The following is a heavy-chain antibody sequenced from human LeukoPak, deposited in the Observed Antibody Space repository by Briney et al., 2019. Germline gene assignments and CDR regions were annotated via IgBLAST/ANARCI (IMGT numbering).Heavy chain of an antibody. CDR3: AKVKGPGVVVVAARDDYGMDV. V-gene: IGHV3-30*02. J-gene: IGHJ6*02. Sequence: PGGSLRLSCAASGFTFSSYGMHWVRQAPGKGLEWVAFIRYDGSNKYYADSVKGRFTISRDNSKNTLYLQMNSLRAEDTAVYYCAKVKGPGVVVVAARDDYGMDVWGQGTTVTVSS. CDR2: IRYDGSNK. D-gene: IGHD2-15*01. CDR1: GFTFSSYG.